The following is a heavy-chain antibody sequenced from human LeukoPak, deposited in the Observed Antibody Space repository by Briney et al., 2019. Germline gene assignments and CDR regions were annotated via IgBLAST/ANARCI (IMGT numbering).Heavy chain of an antibody. CDR2: IYPGDSDT. Sequence: GESLKISCKGSGYRFTSYWIGWVRQMPGKGLEWMGIIYPGDSDTRYGSSFQGQVTISADKSISTAYLQWSSLKASDTAMYYCARRAYCGGDCYVDYWGQGTLVTVSS. CDR3: ARRAYCGGDCYVDY. D-gene: IGHD2-21*02. J-gene: IGHJ4*02. CDR1: GYRFTSYW. V-gene: IGHV5-51*01.